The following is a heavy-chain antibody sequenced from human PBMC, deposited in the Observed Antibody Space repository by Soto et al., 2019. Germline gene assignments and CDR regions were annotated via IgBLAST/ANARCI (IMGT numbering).Heavy chain of an antibody. D-gene: IGHD3-10*01. J-gene: IGHJ4*02. CDR3: ARGFRGVYFDF. Sequence: SETLTLTCTVSGGSISSGDYYWSWIRQPPGKGLEWIGYIYYSATTYYNPSLKSRLTISIDTSKNQFSLKLSSVTAADTAMYFCARGFRGVYFDFWGQGTLVTVSS. V-gene: IGHV4-30-4*01. CDR2: IYYSATT. CDR1: GGSISSGDYY.